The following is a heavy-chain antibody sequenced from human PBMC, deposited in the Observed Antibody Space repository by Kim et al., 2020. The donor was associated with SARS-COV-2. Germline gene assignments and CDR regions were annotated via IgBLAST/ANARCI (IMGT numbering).Heavy chain of an antibody. J-gene: IGHJ5*02. V-gene: IGHV3-21*01. CDR3: ARVTGSPNWFDP. D-gene: IGHD3-9*01. CDR2: I. Sequence: IFYADSVKGRFTISRDNAKNSLYLQMNSLRVEDTAVYYCARVTGSPNWFDPWGQGTPVTVSS.